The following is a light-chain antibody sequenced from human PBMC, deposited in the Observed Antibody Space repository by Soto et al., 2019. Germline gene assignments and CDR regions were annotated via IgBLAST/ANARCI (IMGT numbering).Light chain of an antibody. J-gene: IGKJ4*01. Sequence: DIQMTQSPSTLSASVGDRVTITCRASQSISSWLAWYQQKPGKAPKLLIYKASSLESGVPPRFSGSGSGTEFTLTISSLQPDDFATYYCQKYNSAPLTFGGGTKVDIK. CDR2: KAS. V-gene: IGKV1-5*03. CDR3: QKYNSAPLT. CDR1: QSISSW.